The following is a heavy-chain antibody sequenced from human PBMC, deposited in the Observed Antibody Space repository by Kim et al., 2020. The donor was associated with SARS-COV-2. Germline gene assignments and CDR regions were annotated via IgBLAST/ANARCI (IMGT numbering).Heavy chain of an antibody. CDR3: ARDGDYGDYYYYGMDV. D-gene: IGHD4-17*01. V-gene: IGHV3-7*01. Sequence: GGSLRLSCAASGFTFSSYWMSWVRQAPGKGLEWVANIKQDGSEKYYVDSVKGRFTISRDNAKNSLYLQMNSLRAEDTAVYYCARDGDYGDYYYYGMDVWGQGTTVTVSS. CDR1: GFTFSSYW. CDR2: IKQDGSEK. J-gene: IGHJ6*02.